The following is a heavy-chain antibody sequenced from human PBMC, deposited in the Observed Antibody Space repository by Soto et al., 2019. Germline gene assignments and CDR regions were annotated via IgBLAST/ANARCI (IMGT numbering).Heavy chain of an antibody. V-gene: IGHV1-2*04. Sequence: ALVKVSCKASGYTFTGYYMHWVRQAPGQGLEWMGWINPNSGGTNYAQKFQGWVTMTRDTSISTAYMELSRLRSDDTAVYYCARGPSIAVADELGSGSMDVWGQGTTVTVSS. J-gene: IGHJ6*02. D-gene: IGHD6-19*01. CDR3: ARGPSIAVADELGSGSMDV. CDR1: GYTFTGYY. CDR2: INPNSGGT.